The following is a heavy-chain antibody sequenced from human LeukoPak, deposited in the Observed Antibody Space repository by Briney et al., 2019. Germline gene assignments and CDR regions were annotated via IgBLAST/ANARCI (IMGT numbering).Heavy chain of an antibody. V-gene: IGHV3-23*01. CDR2: ISSSGANA. Sequence: GGSLTLSCAASGFTFRDAAMTCVRQAPGKGLEWVSLISSSGANAYYADSVKGRFTISRDNSKNTLYLQMNNLRGEDTAEYYCAKDMELASWGQGTLVTVSS. D-gene: IGHD1-26*01. CDR3: AKDMELAS. CDR1: GFTFRDAA. J-gene: IGHJ5*02.